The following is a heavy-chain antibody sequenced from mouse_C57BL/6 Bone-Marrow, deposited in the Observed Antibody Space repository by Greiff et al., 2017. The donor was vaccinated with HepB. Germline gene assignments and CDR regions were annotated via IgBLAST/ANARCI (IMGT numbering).Heavy chain of an antibody. CDR3: ARCSDGVYYAMDY. Sequence: QVQLQQPGAELVKPGASVKMSCKASGYTFTSYWITWVKQRPGQGLEWIGDIYPGSGSTNYNEKFKSKATLTVDKPSSTAYMQLSSLTSEDSAVYYCARCSDGVYYAMDYWGLGTSVTVSS. V-gene: IGHV1-55*01. CDR2: IYPGSGST. CDR1: GYTFTSYW. D-gene: IGHD1-2*01. J-gene: IGHJ4*01.